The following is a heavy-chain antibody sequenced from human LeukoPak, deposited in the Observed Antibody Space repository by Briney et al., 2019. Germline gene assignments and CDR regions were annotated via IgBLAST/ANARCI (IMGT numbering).Heavy chain of an antibody. CDR2: ISHSGST. CDR1: GYSISTTYY. V-gene: IGHV4-38-2*02. J-gene: IGHJ4*02. D-gene: IGHD2-21*01. CDR3: ARVNAPVATFDY. Sequence: PSETLSLTCTVSGYSISTTYYGGWTRQPPGKGLEWIATISHSGSTYYAPSLRSRLTISLDTSKNQFSLKLTSVTAADTAVYYCARVNAPVATFDYWGQGALVTVSS.